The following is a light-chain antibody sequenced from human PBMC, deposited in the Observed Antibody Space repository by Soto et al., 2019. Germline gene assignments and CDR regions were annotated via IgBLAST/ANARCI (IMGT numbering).Light chain of an antibody. CDR2: GAS. Sequence: EIVLTQSPGTLSLSPGERATLSCRASQSVSSSYLAWYQQKPGQAPRLLIYGASSRATGIPDRFSSSGAGTDFTLNISRLEPEDFAVYYCQQYGSSPEYTFGQGTKLDIK. J-gene: IGKJ2*01. CDR3: QQYGSSPEYT. CDR1: QSVSSSY. V-gene: IGKV3-20*01.